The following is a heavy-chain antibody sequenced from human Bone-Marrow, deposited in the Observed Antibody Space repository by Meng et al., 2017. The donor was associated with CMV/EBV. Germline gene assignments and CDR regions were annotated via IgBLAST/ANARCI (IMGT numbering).Heavy chain of an antibody. D-gene: IGHD3-10*01. J-gene: IGHJ6*02. CDR2: INHSGST. CDR3: ARAKITMVRGVPYYYYYYGMDV. V-gene: IGHV4-34*01. Sequence: GSLRLSCAVYGGSFSGYYWSWIRQPPGKGLEWIGEINHSGSTNYNPSLKSRVTISVDTSKNQFSLKLSSVTAADTAVYYCARAKITMVRGVPYYYYYYGMDVWGQGTTVTVSS. CDR1: GGSFSGYY.